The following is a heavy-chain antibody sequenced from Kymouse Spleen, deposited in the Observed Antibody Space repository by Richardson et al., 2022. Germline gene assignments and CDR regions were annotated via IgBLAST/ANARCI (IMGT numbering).Heavy chain of an antibody. V-gene: IGHV3-74*01. J-gene: IGHJ6*02. CDR3: ARGQPHYYYYGMDV. CDR1: GFTFSSYW. Sequence: EVQLVESGGGLVQPGGSLRLSCAASGFTFSSYWMHWVRQAPGKGLVWVSRINSDGSSTSYADSVKGRFTISRDNAKNTLYLQMNSLRAEDTAVYYCARGQPHYYYYGMDVWGQGTTVTVSS. CDR2: INSDGSST. D-gene: IGHD6-13*01,IGHD6-25*01,IGHD6-6*01.